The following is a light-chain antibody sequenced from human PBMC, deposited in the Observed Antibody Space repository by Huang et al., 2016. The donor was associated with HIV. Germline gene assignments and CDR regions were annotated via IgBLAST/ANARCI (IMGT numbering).Light chain of an antibody. J-gene: IGKJ1*01. CDR2: SAS. V-gene: IGKV3-15*01. CDR3: QHYNNWPWWT. Sequence: EVVMTQSPAILSVSPGERATLSCRASQSVTSNLAWYQQKPGQAPRLLIYSASTRATGIPARFSGSGSGTEFTLTMSSLQSEDFAVYYCQHYNNWPWWTFGQGTKVEIK. CDR1: QSVTSN.